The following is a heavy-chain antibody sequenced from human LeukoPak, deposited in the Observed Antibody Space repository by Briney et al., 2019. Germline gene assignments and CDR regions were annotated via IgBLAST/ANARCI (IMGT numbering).Heavy chain of an antibody. V-gene: IGHV3-23*01. CDR2: INGSDGST. D-gene: IGHD3-10*01. CDR1: GFTFSSYA. Sequence: GGSLRLSCAASGFTFSSYAMSWVRQAPGKGLEWVSGINGSDGSTNYADSVKGRFTISRENSKNTLYLQMNSLRAEDTAVYYCARENTMIRGVPRGFDIWGQGTMVTVSS. CDR3: ARENTMIRGVPRGFDI. J-gene: IGHJ3*02.